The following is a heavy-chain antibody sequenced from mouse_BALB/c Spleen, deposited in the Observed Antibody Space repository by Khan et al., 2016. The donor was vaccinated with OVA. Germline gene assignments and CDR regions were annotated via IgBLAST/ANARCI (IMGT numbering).Heavy chain of an antibody. Sequence: QVQLKESGAELAKPGASVKMSCKASGYTFTTYWMHWVKPRPGQGLEWIGYINPTSGYTDYNEKFKDRATLSADQSSSTAYMQLSSLTSEDAAVYYCTRDGIDYWGQGTTLTVSS. CDR1: GYTFTTYW. V-gene: IGHV1-7*01. CDR2: INPTSGYT. J-gene: IGHJ2*01. D-gene: IGHD2-3*01. CDR3: TRDGIDY.